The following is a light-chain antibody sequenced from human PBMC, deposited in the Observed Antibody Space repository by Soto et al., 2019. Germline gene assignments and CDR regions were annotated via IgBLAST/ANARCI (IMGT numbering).Light chain of an antibody. CDR3: QQHNKWPPWT. CDR1: QSVSSN. J-gene: IGKJ1*01. CDR2: GAS. Sequence: EVVRTEYPATLSVSPGERATLSCRASQSVSSNLAWYQQKPGQAPRLLMYGASTRATGIPDRFSGSGSGTEFTLTISSLQSEDFAVYYCQQHNKWPPWTFGQGTKVEIK. V-gene: IGKV3-15*01.